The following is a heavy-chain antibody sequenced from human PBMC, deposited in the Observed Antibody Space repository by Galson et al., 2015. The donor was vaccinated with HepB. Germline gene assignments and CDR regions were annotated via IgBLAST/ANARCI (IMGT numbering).Heavy chain of an antibody. D-gene: IGHD6-13*01. J-gene: IGHJ5*02. CDR2: IYYNGNT. CDR1: GGSLSKYY. CDR3: ARHLYGSSWYGTVYFDP. Sequence: SETLSLTCTVSGGSLSKYYWSWIRQSPGRGMEWIGYIYYNGNTNYNPSLKSRITMSVDTSKNQVFLNLTSVTAADTAIYYCARHLYGSSWYGTVYFDPWGQGSLVTVSS. V-gene: IGHV4-59*08.